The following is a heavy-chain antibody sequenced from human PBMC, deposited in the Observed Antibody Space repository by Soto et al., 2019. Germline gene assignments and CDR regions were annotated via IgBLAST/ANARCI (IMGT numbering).Heavy chain of an antibody. CDR1: GGSISSGGYS. J-gene: IGHJ4*02. D-gene: IGHD2-2*02. CDR2: IYHSGST. CDR3: AREDCSSTSCYTAY. V-gene: IGHV4-30-2*01. Sequence: QLQLQESGSGLVKPSQTLSLTCAVSGGSISSGGYSWSWIRQPPGKGLEWIGYIYHSGSTYYNPSLKSRVHISVDRSENQFSLKLSSVTAADTAVYYCAREDCSSTSCYTAYWGQGTLVTVSS.